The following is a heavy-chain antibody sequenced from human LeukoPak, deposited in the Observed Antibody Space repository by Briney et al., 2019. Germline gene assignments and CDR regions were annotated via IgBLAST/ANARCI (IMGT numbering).Heavy chain of an antibody. V-gene: IGHV4-59*08. CDR1: GGSISGRY. Sequence: SETLSLTCAVSGGSISGRYWSWIRQPPGKGLEWIANWRYDGSPNYTPPLESRATISLDTSKNQFSLRLTSVTAADTAVYYCVVTQKWLAFDYWGQGILVTVSS. CDR3: VVTQKWLAFDY. J-gene: IGHJ4*02. D-gene: IGHD6-19*01. CDR2: WRYDGSP.